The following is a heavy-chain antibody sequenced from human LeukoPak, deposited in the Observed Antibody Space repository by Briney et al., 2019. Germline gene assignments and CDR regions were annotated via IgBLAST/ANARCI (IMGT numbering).Heavy chain of an antibody. CDR3: AKDGQQLTRSYWYFDL. V-gene: IGHV3-30*18. Sequence: GGSLRLSCAASGFTFSSYGMHWVHQAPGKGLEWVAVISYDGSNKYYADSVKGRFTISRDNSKNTLYLQMNSLRAEDTAVYYCAKDGQQLTRSYWYFDLWGRGTLVTVSS. CDR2: ISYDGSNK. D-gene: IGHD6-13*01. CDR1: GFTFSSYG. J-gene: IGHJ2*01.